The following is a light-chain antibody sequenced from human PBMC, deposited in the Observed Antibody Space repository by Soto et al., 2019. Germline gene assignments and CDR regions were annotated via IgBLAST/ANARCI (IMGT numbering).Light chain of an antibody. Sequence: DIPMTQSPSSLSASVGDRVTITCRASQTISTYLNWYQQKPGEAPKLLIYAGFFLLRGVPSRFSGSESGPDFILTISSLQPEDSATYYCQETYTTLWTFGPGTKVEI. J-gene: IGKJ1*01. CDR3: QETYTTLWT. CDR1: QTISTY. CDR2: AGF. V-gene: IGKV1-39*01.